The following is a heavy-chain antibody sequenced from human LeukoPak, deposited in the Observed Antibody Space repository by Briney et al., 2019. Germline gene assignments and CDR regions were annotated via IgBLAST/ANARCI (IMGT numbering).Heavy chain of an antibody. J-gene: IGHJ4*02. Sequence: GGSLRLSCAASGFTFSSYEMNWVRQAPGKGLEWVSYISSSGSTIYYADSVKGRFTISRDNAKNSLYLQMNSLRAEDTAVYYCARDSGSYYLGTFDYWGQGTPVTVSS. D-gene: IGHD1-26*01. CDR1: GFTFSSYE. CDR2: ISSSGSTI. V-gene: IGHV3-48*03. CDR3: ARDSGSYYLGTFDY.